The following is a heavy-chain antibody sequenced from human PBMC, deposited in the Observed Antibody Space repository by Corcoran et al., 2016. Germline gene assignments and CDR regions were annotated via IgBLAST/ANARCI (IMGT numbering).Heavy chain of an antibody. J-gene: IGHJ6*02. CDR3: ASRSEDGGWYSGYYYYGMDV. V-gene: IGHV1-69*06. CDR2: IIPIFGTA. Sequence: QVQLVQSGAEVKKPGSSVKVSCKASGGTFSSYAISWVRQAPGQGLEWMGGIIPIFGTANYAQKFQGRVTITADKSTSTAYMELSSLRSEDTAVYYWASRSEDGGWYSGYYYYGMDVWGQGTTVTVSS. D-gene: IGHD6-19*01. CDR1: GGTFSSYA.